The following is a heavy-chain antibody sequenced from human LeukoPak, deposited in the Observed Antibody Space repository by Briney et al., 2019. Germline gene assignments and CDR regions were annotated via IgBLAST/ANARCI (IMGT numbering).Heavy chain of an antibody. Sequence: SETLSLTCTVSGGSISSYYWSWIRQPPGKGLEWIGYIYYSGSTNYNPSLKSRVTISVDTSKNQFSLKLISVTAADTAVYYCARDSSSWSGWFDPWGQGTLVTVSS. V-gene: IGHV4-59*01. J-gene: IGHJ5*02. D-gene: IGHD6-13*01. CDR1: GGSISSYY. CDR3: ARDSSSWSGWFDP. CDR2: IYYSGST.